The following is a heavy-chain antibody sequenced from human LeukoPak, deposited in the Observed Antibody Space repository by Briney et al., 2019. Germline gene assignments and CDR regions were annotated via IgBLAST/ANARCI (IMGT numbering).Heavy chain of an antibody. CDR2: ISNNGGYT. D-gene: IGHD2-15*01. CDR1: GLTFSSSA. V-gene: IGHV3-23*01. Sequence: GGSLRLSCAASGLTFSSSAMSWVRQAPGKGLEWVSAISNNGGYTYYADSVQGRFTISRDNSKSTLCLQMNSLRAEGTAVYYCAKQLGYCSDGSCYFPYWGQGTLVTVSS. J-gene: IGHJ4*02. CDR3: AKQLGYCSDGSCYFPY.